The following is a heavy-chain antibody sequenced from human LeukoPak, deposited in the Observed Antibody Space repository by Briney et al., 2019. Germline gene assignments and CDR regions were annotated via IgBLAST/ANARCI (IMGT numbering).Heavy chain of an antibody. V-gene: IGHV4-59*01. J-gene: IGHJ4*02. CDR1: GGSISRYY. CDR3: ARAGQGDFWSGGSCYFVS. Sequence: SETLSLTCTVSGGSISRYYWSWIRQPPGKGLEWIGYIYYSGSTNYNPSLKSRVTISVDTSKNHFSLKLSSVTAADTAVYYCARAGQGDFWSGGSCYFVSWSQGTLVTVSS. D-gene: IGHD3-3*01. CDR2: IYYSGST.